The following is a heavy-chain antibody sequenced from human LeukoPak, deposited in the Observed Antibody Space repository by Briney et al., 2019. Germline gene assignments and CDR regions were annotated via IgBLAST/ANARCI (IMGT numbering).Heavy chain of an antibody. CDR1: GGSISSGGYY. CDR3: AGARALQQWLGGYFDY. CDR2: IYYSGST. D-gene: IGHD6-19*01. Sequence: SETLSLTCTVSGGSISSGGYYWSWIRQHPGKGLEWIGYIYYSGSTYYNPSLKSRVTISVDTSKNQFSLKLSSVTAADTAVYYCAGARALQQWLGGYFDYWGQGTLVTVSS. J-gene: IGHJ4*02. V-gene: IGHV4-31*03.